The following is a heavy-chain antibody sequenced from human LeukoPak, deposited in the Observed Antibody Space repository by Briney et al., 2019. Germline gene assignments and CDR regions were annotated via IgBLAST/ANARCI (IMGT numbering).Heavy chain of an antibody. CDR2: INPNSGGT. J-gene: IGHJ4*02. D-gene: IGHD3-3*01. CDR1: GYTFTGYY. V-gene: IGHV1-2*06. Sequence: ASVKVSCKASGYTFTGYYVHWVRQAPGQGLEWMGRINPNSGGTNYAQKFQGRVTMTRDTSISTAYMELSRLRSDDTAVYYCANTYYDFWSGYYDYWGQGTLVTVSS. CDR3: ANTYYDFWSGYYDY.